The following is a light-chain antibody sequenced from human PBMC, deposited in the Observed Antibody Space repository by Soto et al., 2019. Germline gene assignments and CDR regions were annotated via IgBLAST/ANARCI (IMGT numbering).Light chain of an antibody. J-gene: IGLJ2*01. Sequence: QSALTQPASVSGSPGQSITIFCTGTSSDVGSYNFVSWYQQHPGKAPKLMIYDVSNRPSGVYSRFSGSKSGDTASLTISGLQAEDEAVYYCSSYSSGTTLVVFGGGTKLTVL. CDR3: SSYSSGTTLVV. V-gene: IGLV2-14*01. CDR1: SSDVGSYNF. CDR2: DVS.